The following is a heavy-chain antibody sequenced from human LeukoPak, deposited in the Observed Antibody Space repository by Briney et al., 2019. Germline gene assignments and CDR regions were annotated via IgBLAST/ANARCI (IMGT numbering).Heavy chain of an antibody. CDR3: AGAVVIIPDYHYMDV. D-gene: IGHD3-3*01. CDR2: ISSSGSA. Sequence: SETLSLTCTVSGGSISSYYWNWIRQPARKGLEWIGRISSSGSANYNPSLKSRVTLSVDTSRNQLSLILNSVTAADTAVFYCAGAVVIIPDYHYMDVWGKGTTVTVSS. CDR1: GGSISSYY. V-gene: IGHV4-4*07. J-gene: IGHJ6*03.